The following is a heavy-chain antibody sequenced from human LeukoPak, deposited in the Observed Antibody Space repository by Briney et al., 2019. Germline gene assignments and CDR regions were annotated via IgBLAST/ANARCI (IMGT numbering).Heavy chain of an antibody. D-gene: IGHD5-24*01. CDR3: ARDREEGYNSYYFDS. CDR2: INPSGGST. CDR1: GGTFSSYA. V-gene: IGHV1-46*01. J-gene: IGHJ4*02. Sequence: ASVRVSCKASGGTFSSYAISWVRQAPGQGLEWMGIINPSGGSTGYAQKFQGRFTMTRDTSTTTVYMELSSLRSEDTAVYYCARDREEGYNSYYFDSWGQGTLVIVSS.